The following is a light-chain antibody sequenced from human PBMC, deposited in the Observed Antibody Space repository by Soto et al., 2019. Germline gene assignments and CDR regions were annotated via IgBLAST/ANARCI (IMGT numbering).Light chain of an antibody. CDR3: QQYYNWPRT. V-gene: IGKV3-15*01. CDR2: GAS. Sequence: EMVMTQSPPTLSVVPGERATLSCRASQSISSNLAWYQQKPGQAPRLLTYGASTRATGIPARFSGSGSGTEFTLTIRSLQPEDFAVYYCQQYYNWPRTFGQGTKVDIK. CDR1: QSISSN. J-gene: IGKJ1*01.